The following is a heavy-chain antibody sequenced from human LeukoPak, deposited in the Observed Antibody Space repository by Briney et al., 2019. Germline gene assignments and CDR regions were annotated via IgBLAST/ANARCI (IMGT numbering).Heavy chain of an antibody. D-gene: IGHD3/OR15-3a*01. V-gene: IGHV3-23*01. CDR2: IIASGGST. J-gene: IGHJ4*02. CDR1: GFTFSSYG. Sequence: PGGSLRLSCAASGFTFSSYGMSWVRQAPGKGLEWVSTIIASGGSTYYADSVKGRFTISRDNSKNTLYLQMNSLRAEDTALYYCAKDLSSGTGRGFDHWGQGTLVSVSS. CDR3: AKDLSSGTGRGFDH.